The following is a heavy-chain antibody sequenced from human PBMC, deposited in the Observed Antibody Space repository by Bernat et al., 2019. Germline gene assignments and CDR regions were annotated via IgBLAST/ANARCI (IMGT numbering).Heavy chain of an antibody. J-gene: IGHJ4*02. CDR1: GYTFTSYG. V-gene: IGHV1-18*04. Sequence: QVQLVQSGAEVKKPGASVKVSCKASGYTFTSYGITWVRQAPGQGLEWMGWISSYNGNTNYAQKFQGRVTMTTDTSTSTAYMELRSLRSDDTAVYYCARDEGLEAWGGDCYRLDYWGQGTLVTVSS. CDR3: ARDEGLEAWGGDCYRLDY. CDR2: ISSYNGNT. D-gene: IGHD2-21*01.